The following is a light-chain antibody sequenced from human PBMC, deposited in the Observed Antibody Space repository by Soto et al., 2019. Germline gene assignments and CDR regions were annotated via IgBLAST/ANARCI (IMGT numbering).Light chain of an antibody. CDR1: NSNIESNT. CDR2: SNN. CDR3: AAWDDSLNGHVV. J-gene: IGLJ2*01. V-gene: IGLV1-44*01. Sequence: QSVLTQPPSASGTPGQRVTISCSGSNSNIESNTVNWYQQLPGTAPPLLIYSNNQRPPGVPDRFSGYKSGSSASLAISGLQSDDEADYYCAAWDDSLNGHVVFGGGTKLTVL.